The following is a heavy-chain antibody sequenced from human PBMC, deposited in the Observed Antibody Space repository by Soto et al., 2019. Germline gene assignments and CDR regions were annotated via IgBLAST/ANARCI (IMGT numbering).Heavy chain of an antibody. CDR1: GGTFSSYT. V-gene: IGHV1-69*02. CDR2: IIPILGIA. J-gene: IGHJ4*02. CDR3: ARGGYSGYDCDY. Sequence: QVQLVQSGAEVKKPGSSVKVSCKASGGTFSSYTISWVRQAPGQGLEWMGRIIPILGIANYAQKFQGRVTITADKSTSTAYMELSSLRSEDTAGYYCARGGYSGYDCDYWGQGTLVTVSS. D-gene: IGHD5-12*01.